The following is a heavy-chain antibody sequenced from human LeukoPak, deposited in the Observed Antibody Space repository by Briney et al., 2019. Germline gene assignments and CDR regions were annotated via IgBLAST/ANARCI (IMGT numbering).Heavy chain of an antibody. CDR3: ARTGTYCSSTSCSKDFDY. V-gene: IGHV3-23*01. CDR1: GFTFSSYA. Sequence: PGGSLRPSXAASGFTFSSYAMSWVCRAPGKGLEWVSAISGSGGSTYYADSVKGRFTISRDNSKNTLYLQMNSLRAEDTAVYYCARTGTYCSSTSCSKDFDYWGQGTLVTVSS. CDR2: ISGSGGST. D-gene: IGHD2-2*01. J-gene: IGHJ4*02.